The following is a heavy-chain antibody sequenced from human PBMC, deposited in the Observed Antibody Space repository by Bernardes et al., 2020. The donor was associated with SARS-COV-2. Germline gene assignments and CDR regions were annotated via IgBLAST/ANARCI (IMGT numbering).Heavy chain of an antibody. Sequence: GGSLRLSCTASGFIFSNYGIRWVRQAPGKGLEWVALVWHDGSNFYGDSVQGRFSISRDNSRDTVYLQMNSLRAEDTAIYYCAINRHPGVYYDSGMDVWGQGTTVTVSS. V-gene: IGHV3-33*01. CDR2: VWHDGSN. CDR1: GFIFSNYG. D-gene: IGHD3-10*01. CDR3: AINRHPGVYYDSGMDV. J-gene: IGHJ6*02.